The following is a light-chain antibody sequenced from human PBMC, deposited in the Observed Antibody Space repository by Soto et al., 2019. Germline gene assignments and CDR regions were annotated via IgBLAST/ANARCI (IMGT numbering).Light chain of an antibody. V-gene: IGKV1-5*03. J-gene: IGKJ1*01. CDR1: QSISSW. Sequence: DIQMTQSPSTLSASVGDSVTISCRASQSISSWLAWYQQKPGKAPKLXIYKASSLGSGVPSRFSGSGSGTEFTLTISSLQPDDFATYYCQQYNSYSQTFGQGTKVDIK. CDR2: KAS. CDR3: QQYNSYSQT.